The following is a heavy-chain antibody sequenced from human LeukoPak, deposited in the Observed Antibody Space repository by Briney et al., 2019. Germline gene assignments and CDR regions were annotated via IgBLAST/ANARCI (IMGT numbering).Heavy chain of an antibody. J-gene: IGHJ4*02. V-gene: IGHV3-7*01. D-gene: IGHD3-3*01. Sequence: GGSLRLSCAASGFTFSSYWMSWVRQAPGKGLEWVANTKQDGSEKYYVDSVKGRFTISRDNAKNSLYLQMNSLRAEDTAVYYCARDKGGFWSGYFAPSFDYWGQGTLVTVSS. CDR2: TKQDGSEK. CDR3: ARDKGGFWSGYFAPSFDY. CDR1: GFTFSSYW.